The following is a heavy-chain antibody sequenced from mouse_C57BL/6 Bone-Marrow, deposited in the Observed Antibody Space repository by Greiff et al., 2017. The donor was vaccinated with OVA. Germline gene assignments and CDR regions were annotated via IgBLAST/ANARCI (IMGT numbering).Heavy chain of an antibody. CDR3: ARSSTGAMDY. CDR1: GYTFTSYW. J-gene: IGHJ4*01. V-gene: IGHV1-64*01. D-gene: IGHD1-1*01. Sequence: QVQLQQPGAELVKPGASVKLSCKASGYTFTSYWMHWVTQRPGQGLEWIGMIHPNSGSTNSNEKFKSKATLTVDKSSSTAYMQLSSLTSEDSAVDYCARSSTGAMDYWGQGTAVTVSS. CDR2: IHPNSGST.